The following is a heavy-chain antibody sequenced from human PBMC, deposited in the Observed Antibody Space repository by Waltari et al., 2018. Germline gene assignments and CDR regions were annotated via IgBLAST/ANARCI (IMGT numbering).Heavy chain of an antibody. V-gene: IGHV1-69*01. CDR3: ARAGYVSIFGVTPAGAFDI. D-gene: IGHD3-3*01. CDR1: GGTFSSYA. Sequence: QVQLVQSGAEVKKPGSSVKVSCKASGGTFSSYAITWVRPTPGQGLEWMGGIIPIFGTANYAQKFQGRVTITADESTSTAYMELSSLRSEDTAVYYCARAGYVSIFGVTPAGAFDIWGQGTMVTVSS. J-gene: IGHJ3*02. CDR2: IIPIFGTA.